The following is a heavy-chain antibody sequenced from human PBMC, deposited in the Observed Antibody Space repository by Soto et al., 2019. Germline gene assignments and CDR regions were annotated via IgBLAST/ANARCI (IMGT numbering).Heavy chain of an antibody. Sequence: ASVKVSCKASGYTITNYGFTWVRQAPGQGLEWMGWISVYTGYTYYAQKLQGRVTMTTDTSTSIAYMELRSLRSDDTAVYYCARSVGLRRAMDVWGQGTTVTSP. V-gene: IGHV1-18*04. CDR3: ARSVGLRRAMDV. CDR1: GYTITNYG. CDR2: ISVYTGYT. J-gene: IGHJ6*02. D-gene: IGHD4-17*01.